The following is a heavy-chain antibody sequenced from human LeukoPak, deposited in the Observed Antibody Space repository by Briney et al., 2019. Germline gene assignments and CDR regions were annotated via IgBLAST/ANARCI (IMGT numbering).Heavy chain of an antibody. CDR1: GFTFSSYS. J-gene: IGHJ4*02. D-gene: IGHD3-9*01. Sequence: PGGSLSLSCAASGFTFSSYSMNWVRQAPGKGLEWVPYISSSGSTIYYADSVKGRFTISRDNAKNSLYLQMNSLRAEDTAVYYCAKDPIDWGTIYFDYWGQGTLVTVSS. V-gene: IGHV3-48*04. CDR3: AKDPIDWGTIYFDY. CDR2: ISSSGSTI.